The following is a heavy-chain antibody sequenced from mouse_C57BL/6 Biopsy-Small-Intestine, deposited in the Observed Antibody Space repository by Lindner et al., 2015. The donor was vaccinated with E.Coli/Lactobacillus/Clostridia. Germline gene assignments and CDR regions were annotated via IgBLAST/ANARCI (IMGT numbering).Heavy chain of an antibody. V-gene: IGHV1-42*01. CDR2: INPSTGGA. J-gene: IGHJ2*01. CDR1: GYSFTGYY. CDR3: ARREVYYFDY. Sequence: VQLQESGPELVKSGASVKISCKASGYSFTGYYMNWVKQSPEKSLEWIGEINPSTGGATYNQKFGAKVTLTVDRSSSTFHMQFKSLTSDDSAVYYCARREVYYFDYWGQGTTLTVSS.